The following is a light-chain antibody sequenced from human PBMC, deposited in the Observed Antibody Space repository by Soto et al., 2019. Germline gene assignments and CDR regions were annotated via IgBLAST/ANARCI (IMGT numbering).Light chain of an antibody. CDR3: QQRSNGLT. CDR1: QSVSRY. Sequence: EIVLTQSPATLSLSPWERATLSCRASQSVSRYLAWYQQKPGQAPRLLIYDASNRATGIPARFSGSGSGTDFTLTISSLEPEDFAVYYCQQRSNGLTFGGGTKVEIK. V-gene: IGKV3-11*01. CDR2: DAS. J-gene: IGKJ4*01.